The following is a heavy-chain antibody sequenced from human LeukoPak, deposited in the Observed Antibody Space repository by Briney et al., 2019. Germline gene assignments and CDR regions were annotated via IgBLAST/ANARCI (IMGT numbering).Heavy chain of an antibody. D-gene: IGHD3-3*01. CDR3: ARGLNNRKSGRRFDVFEI. V-gene: IGHV4-59*01. CDR1: GGSISTYY. Sequence: PSETLSLTCTVSGGSISTYYWSWIRQPPGKGLEWIGYVYYSGSTNYNPSLKSRVTISADTSKNQFSLRLSSVTAADTAVYYCARGLNNRKSGRRFDVFEIWGQGTMATVSS. CDR2: VYYSGST. J-gene: IGHJ3*02.